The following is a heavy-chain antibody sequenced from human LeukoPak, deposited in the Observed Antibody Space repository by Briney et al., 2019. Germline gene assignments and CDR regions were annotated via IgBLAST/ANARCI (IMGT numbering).Heavy chain of an antibody. Sequence: ASVKVSCKASGYTFTDYYIHWVRQAPGQGLEWMGWINPNNGGTNYAQKFQGRVTMTRDTSISTAYMELSRLRSDDTALYYCARDSDHNAFDIWGQGTMVTVSS. CDR2: INPNNGGT. D-gene: IGHD1-1*01. CDR1: GYTFTDYY. J-gene: IGHJ3*02. V-gene: IGHV1-2*02. CDR3: ARDSDHNAFDI.